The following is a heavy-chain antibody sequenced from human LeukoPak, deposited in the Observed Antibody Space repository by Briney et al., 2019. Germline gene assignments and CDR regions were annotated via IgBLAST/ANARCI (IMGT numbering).Heavy chain of an antibody. CDR1: GYTFTGYY. Sequence: GGSVKVSCKASGYTFTGYYMHWVRQAPGQGLEWMGWINPNSGGTNYAQKFQGRVTMTRDTSISTAYMELSRLRSDDTAVYYCAILTHSTVTQQYYFDYWGQGTLVTLSS. CDR3: AILTHSTVTQQYYFDY. V-gene: IGHV1-2*02. J-gene: IGHJ4*02. CDR2: INPNSGGT. D-gene: IGHD4-17*01.